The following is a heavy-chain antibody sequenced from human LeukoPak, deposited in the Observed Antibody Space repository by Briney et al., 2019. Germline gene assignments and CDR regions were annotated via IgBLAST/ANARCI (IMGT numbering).Heavy chain of an antibody. J-gene: IGHJ6*02. CDR3: ATYTHWVAGDV. V-gene: IGHV3-7*01. CDR2: MNQDGSAK. Sequence: GGSLRLSCAASGFTFSTYHMNWVRQAPGKGLEWVANMNQDGSAKGYVDSVKGRFTISRDNARNSLYLQMSSLRPEDTAVYYCATYTHWVAGDVWGQGTTVTVSS. D-gene: IGHD3-16*01. CDR1: GFTFSTYH.